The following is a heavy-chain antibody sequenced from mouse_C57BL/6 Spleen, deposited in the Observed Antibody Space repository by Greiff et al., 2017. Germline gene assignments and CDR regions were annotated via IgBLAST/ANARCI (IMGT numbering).Heavy chain of an antibody. D-gene: IGHD1-1*01. CDR2: IYPRSGNT. CDR3: ARGYYYGSSYVLAMDY. CDR1: GYTFTSYG. Sequence: QVQLQQPGAELARPGASVKLSCKASGYTFTSYGISWVKQRTGQGLEWIGEIYPRSGNTYYNEKFKGKATLTADKSSSTADMELRSLTSEDSAVFFCARGYYYGSSYVLAMDYWGQGTSVTVSS. J-gene: IGHJ4*01. V-gene: IGHV1-81*01.